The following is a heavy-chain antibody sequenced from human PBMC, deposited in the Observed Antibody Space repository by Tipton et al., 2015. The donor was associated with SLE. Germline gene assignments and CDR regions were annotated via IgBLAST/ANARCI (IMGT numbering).Heavy chain of an antibody. CDR2: IYYSGST. J-gene: IGHJ4*02. CDR3: ARDPVAAAGSFDY. V-gene: IGHV4-59*12. Sequence: TLSLTCTVSGGSISSYYWSWIRQPPGKGLEWIGYIYYSGSTNYNPSLKSRVTISVDTSKNQFSLKLSSVTAADTAVYYCARDPVAAAGSFDYWGQGTLVTVSS. D-gene: IGHD6-13*01. CDR1: GGSISSYY.